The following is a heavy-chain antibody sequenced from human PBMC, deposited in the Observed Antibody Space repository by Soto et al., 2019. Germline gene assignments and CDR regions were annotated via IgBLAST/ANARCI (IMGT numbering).Heavy chain of an antibody. J-gene: IGHJ4*02. D-gene: IGHD1-26*01. Sequence: PSETLSLTCTVSGGSLRSSSYYWGWIRQPPGKGLEWIGSIYYSGRTYYNPSLKSRVTISVDTSKNQFSLKLSSVTAAGTAVYYCGRWELRGSIGYWGQGTRVTVSS. CDR2: IYYSGRT. CDR1: GGSLRSSSYY. V-gene: IGHV4-39*01. CDR3: GRWELRGSIGY.